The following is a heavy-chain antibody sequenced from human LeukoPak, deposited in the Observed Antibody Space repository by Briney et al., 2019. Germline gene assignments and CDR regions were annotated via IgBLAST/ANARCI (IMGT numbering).Heavy chain of an antibody. D-gene: IGHD2-15*01. Sequence: SETLSLTCTVSSGSINSRSYYWGWIRQPPGKGLQWIGSIYYTGSAYQNPSLKSRVTISVDTSKNQFSLKLTSVTAADTAVYYCAGGGAVVVVATNQGPFDYWGQGTLVTVSS. V-gene: IGHV4-39*01. CDR1: SGSINSRSYY. J-gene: IGHJ4*02. CDR3: AGGGAVVVVATNQGPFDY. CDR2: IYYTGSA.